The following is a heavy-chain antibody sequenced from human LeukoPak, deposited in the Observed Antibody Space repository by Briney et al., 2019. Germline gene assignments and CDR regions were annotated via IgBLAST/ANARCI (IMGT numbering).Heavy chain of an antibody. CDR2: ISGSAGST. CDR1: GFTFSSYG. D-gene: IGHD2-21*01. CDR3: AKEFNRGLPDY. Sequence: PGGSLRLSCVASGFTFSSYGMTWVRQAPGKGPEWVSLISGSAGSTYYADSVKGRFSISRDNSKNTMYLQMNSLRAEDTAVYYCAKEFNRGLPDYWGQGTLVTVPS. V-gene: IGHV3-23*01. J-gene: IGHJ4*02.